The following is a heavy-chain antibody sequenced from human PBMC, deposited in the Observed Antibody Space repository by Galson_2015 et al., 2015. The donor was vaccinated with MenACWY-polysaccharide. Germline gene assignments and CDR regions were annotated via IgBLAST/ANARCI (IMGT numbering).Heavy chain of an antibody. D-gene: IGHD3-10*01. J-gene: IGHJ4*02. CDR3: ARRGGSYYDS. CDR1: GFTFSSDW. CDR2: INNDATTI. Sequence: SLRLSCAASGFTFSSDWMHWVRQAPGKGLVWVSRINNDATTINYADSVKGRFIISRDNAKNTLYLQMNCLRAEDTAVYYCARRGGSYYDSWGQGTLVTVSS. V-gene: IGHV3-74*01.